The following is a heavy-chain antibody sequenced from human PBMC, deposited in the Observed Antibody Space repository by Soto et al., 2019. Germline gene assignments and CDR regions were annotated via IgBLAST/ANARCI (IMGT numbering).Heavy chain of an antibody. Sequence: SLRLSCAGSGFTFSSYWMSWVRQAPGKGLEWVANIKQDGSDKYYVDSVKGRFTISRDNAKNSLYLQMNSLRAEDTAVYYCARSGGSGYYSSYWGQGTLVTVSS. D-gene: IGHD3-22*01. CDR3: ARSGGSGYYSSY. J-gene: IGHJ4*02. V-gene: IGHV3-7*05. CDR2: IKQDGSDK. CDR1: GFTFSSYW.